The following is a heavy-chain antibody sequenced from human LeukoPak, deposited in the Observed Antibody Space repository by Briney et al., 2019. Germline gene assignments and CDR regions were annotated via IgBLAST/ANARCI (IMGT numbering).Heavy chain of an antibody. J-gene: IGHJ4*02. V-gene: IGHV4-59*01. CDR2: VLYSGNS. D-gene: IGHD1-1*01. Sequence: SETLSLTCSVSGGSISSYYWSWIRQPPGKGLEWIGYVLYSGNSNYNPSLKSRVTMSVDTSKNQFSLNLNSVTAADTAVYYCATGESGLDYFAGVFEYWGQGALVTVSS. CDR1: GGSISSYY. CDR3: ATGESGLDYFAGVFEY.